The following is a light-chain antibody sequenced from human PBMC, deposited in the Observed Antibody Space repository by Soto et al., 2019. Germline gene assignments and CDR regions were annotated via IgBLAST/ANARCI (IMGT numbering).Light chain of an antibody. J-gene: IGLJ2*01. CDR1: SSDVGSYNL. CDR2: EGS. CDR3: CSYAGSSTSVV. V-gene: IGLV2-23*01. Sequence: QSVLTQPASVSGSPGQSITISCTGTSSDVGSYNLVSWYQQHPGKAPKLLIYEGSKRPSGVSNRFSGSKSVNTASLTISGLQADDEADYYCCSYAGSSTSVVFGRGTKLTVL.